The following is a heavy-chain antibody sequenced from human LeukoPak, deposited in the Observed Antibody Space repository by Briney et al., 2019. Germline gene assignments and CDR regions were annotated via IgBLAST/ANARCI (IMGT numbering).Heavy chain of an antibody. V-gene: IGHV4-34*01. Sequence: SETLSLTCAVYGGSFSGYYWSWIRQPPGKGLEWIGEINHSGSTNYNPSLKSRVTISVDTSKNQFSLKLSSVTAADTAVYYCATNRRYGSGRRYYFDYWGQGTLVTVSS. CDR1: GGSFSGYY. J-gene: IGHJ4*02. CDR2: INHSGST. CDR3: ATNRRYGSGRRYYFDY. D-gene: IGHD3-10*01.